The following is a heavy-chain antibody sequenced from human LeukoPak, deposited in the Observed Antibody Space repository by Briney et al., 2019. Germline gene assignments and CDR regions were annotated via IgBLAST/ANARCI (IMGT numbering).Heavy chain of an antibody. CDR3: ARDDGYNLVEGY. J-gene: IGHJ4*02. CDR1: GGTFSSYA. V-gene: IGHV1-69*05. CDR2: IIPIFGTA. D-gene: IGHD5-24*01. Sequence: SVKVSCKASGGTFSSYAISWVRQAPGQGLEWMGRIIPIFGTANYAQKFQGRVTVTTDESTSTAYMELSSLRSEDTAVYYCARDDGYNLVEGYWGQGTLVTVSS.